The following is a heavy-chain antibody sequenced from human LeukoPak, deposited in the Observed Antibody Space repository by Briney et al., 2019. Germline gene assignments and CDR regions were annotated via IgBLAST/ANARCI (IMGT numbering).Heavy chain of an antibody. CDR1: GFTFSSCS. CDR2: ISGSSSYI. CDR3: ARVGDQDY. D-gene: IGHD2-2*01. J-gene: IGHJ4*02. Sequence: GGSLRLSCGASGFTFSSCSMNWVRQAPGKGLEWVSSISGSSSYIYYADSVKGRFTISRDNAKNSLYLQMNSLRAEDTAVYYCARVGDQDYWGQGTLVTVSS. V-gene: IGHV3-21*01.